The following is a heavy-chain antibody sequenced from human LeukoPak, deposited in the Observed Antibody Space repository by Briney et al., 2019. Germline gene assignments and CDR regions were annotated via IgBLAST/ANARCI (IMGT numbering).Heavy chain of an antibody. Sequence: GGSLRLSCAASGFTFSAYTMAWVRQAPGRGLEWVSSVSAVSNYIYYADSVKGRFTISRDNAKNSLYLQMNSLRAEDTAVYYCARDLSGNTLWDYYYYGMDVWGQGTTVTVSS. D-gene: IGHD4-23*01. CDR2: VSAVSNYI. CDR1: GFTFSAYT. V-gene: IGHV3-21*01. CDR3: ARDLSGNTLWDYYYYGMDV. J-gene: IGHJ6*02.